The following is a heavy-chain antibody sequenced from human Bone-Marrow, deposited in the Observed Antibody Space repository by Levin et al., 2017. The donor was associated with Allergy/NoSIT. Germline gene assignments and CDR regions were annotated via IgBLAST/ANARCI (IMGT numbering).Heavy chain of an antibody. V-gene: IGHV3-NL1*01. CDR2: LYSGGTTT. Sequence: SCAASGFTFSTYGMNWVRQAPGKGLEWVSVLYSGGTTTFYADSVRGRFTISRDNSKNTLFLQMDSLRAEDTAIYYCARYCSSATCYFDAFDVWGQGTLVTVSS. CDR3: ARYCSSATCYFDAFDV. CDR1: GFTFSTYG. J-gene: IGHJ3*01. D-gene: IGHD2-2*01.